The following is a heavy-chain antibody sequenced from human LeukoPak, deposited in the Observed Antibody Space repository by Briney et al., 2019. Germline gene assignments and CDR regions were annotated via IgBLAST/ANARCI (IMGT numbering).Heavy chain of an antibody. Sequence: PSETLSLTCAVYGGSFSGYYWSWIRQPPGKGLEWIGYIYYSGSTNYNPSLKSRVTISVDTSKNQFSLKLSSVTAADTAVYYCARTGRLKGLSQMDVWGQGTTVTVSS. J-gene: IGHJ6*02. CDR1: GGSFSGYY. CDR3: ARTGRLKGLSQMDV. D-gene: IGHD1-14*01. V-gene: IGHV4-59*01. CDR2: IYYSGST.